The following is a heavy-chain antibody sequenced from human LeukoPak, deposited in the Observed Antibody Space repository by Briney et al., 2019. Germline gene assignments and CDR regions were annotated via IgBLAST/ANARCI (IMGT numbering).Heavy chain of an antibody. D-gene: IGHD6-19*01. CDR2: INPSGGST. Sequence: GASVKVSCKASGYTFTVYYLHWVRQAPGQGLEWMGIINPSGGSTSYAQKFQGRVTMTRDTSTSTVYMELSSLRSEDTAVYYCARDPTTSSQYSSGWVFDYWGQGTLVTVSS. CDR1: GYTFTVYY. J-gene: IGHJ4*02. V-gene: IGHV1-46*01. CDR3: ARDPTTSSQYSSGWVFDY.